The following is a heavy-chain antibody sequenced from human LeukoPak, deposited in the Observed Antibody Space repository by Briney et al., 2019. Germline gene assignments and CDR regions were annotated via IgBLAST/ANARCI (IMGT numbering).Heavy chain of an antibody. CDR3: AAYPSGTSGDWFDP. J-gene: IGHJ5*02. V-gene: IGHV5-51*01. Sequence: GESLKISGKGSGYSFTNYWIGWVRQMPGKGLEWMGIIYPDDSDTSYSPSFQGQVTISADKSISTAYLQWSSLKSSDTATYYCAAYPSGTSGDWFDPWGQGALVTVSS. CDR2: IYPDDSDT. D-gene: IGHD1-26*01. CDR1: GYSFTNYW.